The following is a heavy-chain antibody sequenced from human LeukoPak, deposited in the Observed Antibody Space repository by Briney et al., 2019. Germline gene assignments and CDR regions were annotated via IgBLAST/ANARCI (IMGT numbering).Heavy chain of an antibody. D-gene: IGHD6-19*01. V-gene: IGHV4-59*01. CDR3: ARKSVAVRDAFDI. Sequence: SETLSLTCTVSSGSISRYYWSWIRQPPGKGLDWIGYIYYTGSTYYNPSLKSRVTISVDTSKNQFSLKLNSVTAADAAVYYCARKSVAVRDAFDIWGQGTMVTVSS. J-gene: IGHJ3*02. CDR2: IYYTGST. CDR1: SGSISRYY.